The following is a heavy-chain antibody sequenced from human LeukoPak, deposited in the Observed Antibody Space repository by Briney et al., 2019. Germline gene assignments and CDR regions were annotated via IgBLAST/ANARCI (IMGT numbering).Heavy chain of an antibody. J-gene: IGHJ4*02. Sequence: GGSLGLSCAASGFTFSSYWMSWVRQAPGKGLEWVSAISGSGGSTYYADSVKGRFTISRDNSKNTLYLQMNSLRAEDTAVYYCAKRLEDYGDYGGEDYWGQGTLVTVSS. CDR2: ISGSGGST. CDR3: AKRLEDYGDYGGEDY. D-gene: IGHD4-17*01. V-gene: IGHV3-23*01. CDR1: GFTFSSYW.